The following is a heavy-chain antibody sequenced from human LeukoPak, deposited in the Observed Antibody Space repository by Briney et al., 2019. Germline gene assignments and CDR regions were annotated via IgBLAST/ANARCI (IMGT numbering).Heavy chain of an antibody. CDR3: ARASKYYDTLTGYFTV. Sequence: GGSLRLSCAASGFTFSSYGMHWVRQAPGKGLEWVAVIWYDGSNKYYADSVKGRFTISRDNSKNTLYLQMNSLRAEDTAVYYCARASKYYDTLTGYFTVWGQGTLVTVSS. V-gene: IGHV3-33*01. CDR2: IWYDGSNK. J-gene: IGHJ4*02. CDR1: GFTFSSYG. D-gene: IGHD3-9*01.